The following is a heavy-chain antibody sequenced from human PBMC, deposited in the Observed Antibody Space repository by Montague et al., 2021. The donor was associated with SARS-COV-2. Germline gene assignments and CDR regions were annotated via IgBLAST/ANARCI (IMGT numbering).Heavy chain of an antibody. CDR3: ARSPEPMIILIITSLNWYFDL. V-gene: IGHV4-31*03. J-gene: IGHJ2*01. CDR2: IYYSGXT. CDR1: GGSISSGGYY. Sequence: TLSLTCTVSGGSISSGGYYWSWIRQHPGKGLEWIGYIYYSGXTXYXXXXKXRVTISVDTSKNQFSLKMSSVTAADTAVYYCARSPEPMIILIITSLNWYFDLGGRGTLVTVSS. D-gene: IGHD3-22*01.